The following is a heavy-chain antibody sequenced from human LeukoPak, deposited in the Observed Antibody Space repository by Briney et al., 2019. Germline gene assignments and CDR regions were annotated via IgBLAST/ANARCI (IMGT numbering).Heavy chain of an antibody. D-gene: IGHD3-22*01. CDR1: GFTFSSYG. CDR2: ISYDGSNK. J-gene: IGHJ4*02. Sequence: GGSLRLSCAASGFTFSSYGMHWVRQTPGKGLEWVAVISYDGSNKYYADSVKGRFTISRDNSKNTLYLQMNSLRAEDTAVYYCAKDNYYDSSGYQRYWGQGTLVTVSS. CDR3: AKDNYYDSSGYQRY. V-gene: IGHV3-30*18.